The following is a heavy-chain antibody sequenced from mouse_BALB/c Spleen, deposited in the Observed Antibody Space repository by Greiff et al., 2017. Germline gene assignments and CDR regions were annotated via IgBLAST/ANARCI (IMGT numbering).Heavy chain of an antibody. V-gene: IGHV5-9-3*01. Sequence: DVKLVESGGGLVKPGGSLKLSCAASGFTFSSYAMSWVRQTPEKRLEWVATISSGGSYTYYPDSVKGRFTISRDNAKNTLYLQMSSLRSEDTAMYYCARQENFYWGQGTLVTVSA. J-gene: IGHJ3*01. CDR1: GFTFSSYA. CDR3: ARQENFY. CDR2: ISSGGSYT.